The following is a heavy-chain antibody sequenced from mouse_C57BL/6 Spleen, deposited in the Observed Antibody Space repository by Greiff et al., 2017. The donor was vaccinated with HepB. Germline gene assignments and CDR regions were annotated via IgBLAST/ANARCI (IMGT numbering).Heavy chain of an antibody. CDR1: GYTFTSYW. CDR2: IDPSDSYT. D-gene: IGHD2-1*01. Sequence: QVQLQQPGAELVRPGTSVKLSCKASGYTFTSYWMHWVKQRPGQGLEWIGVIDPSDSYTNYNQKFKGKATLTVDTSSSTAYMKLSSLTSEDSAVYYCARVTTGERGAYWGQVTLVTVSA. V-gene: IGHV1-59*01. CDR3: ARVTTGERGAY. J-gene: IGHJ3*01.